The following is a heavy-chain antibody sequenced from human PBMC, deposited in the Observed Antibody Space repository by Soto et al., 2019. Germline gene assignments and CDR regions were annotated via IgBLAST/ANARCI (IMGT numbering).Heavy chain of an antibody. CDR1: GYSFTAYY. CDR2: INPTGTSS. D-gene: IGHD3-16*01. Sequence: QVHLVQSGAEVKKPGASVKVSCKASGYSFTAYYVHWVRQAPGQGLEWMGVINPTGTSSTYAQRFQGRITLTRDTAKTTVYMELTGRRFEDTPVYYCASQVMLGTCDYWGQGTLVTVSS. J-gene: IGHJ4*02. CDR3: ASQVMLGTCDY. V-gene: IGHV1-46*01.